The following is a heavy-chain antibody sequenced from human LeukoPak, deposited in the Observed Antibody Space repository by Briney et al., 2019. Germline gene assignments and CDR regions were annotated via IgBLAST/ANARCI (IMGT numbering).Heavy chain of an antibody. Sequence: SGGSLRLSCAASGFSLSSYAMSWVRQAPGKGLEWVSAISSTDAGTYHADSVRGRFTISRDSSKNTLYLQMNSLRVEDTAVYYCAKDSRGYQDYFDYWGQGTLVTVSS. D-gene: IGHD3-22*01. CDR2: ISSTDAGT. V-gene: IGHV3-23*01. J-gene: IGHJ4*02. CDR1: GFSLSSYA. CDR3: AKDSRGYQDYFDY.